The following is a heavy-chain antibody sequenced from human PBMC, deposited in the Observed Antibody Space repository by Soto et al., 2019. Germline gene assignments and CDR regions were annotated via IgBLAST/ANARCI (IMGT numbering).Heavy chain of an antibody. D-gene: IGHD6-6*01. CDR2: IKQDGSEK. Sequence: GGSLRLSCAASGFTFSSYWMSWVRQAPGKGLEWVANIKQDGSEKYYVDSVKGRFTISRDNAKNSLYLQMNSLRAGDTAVYYCASSIGIAARPFAFDIWGQGTMVTVSS. CDR1: GFTFSSYW. V-gene: IGHV3-7*01. CDR3: ASSIGIAARPFAFDI. J-gene: IGHJ3*02.